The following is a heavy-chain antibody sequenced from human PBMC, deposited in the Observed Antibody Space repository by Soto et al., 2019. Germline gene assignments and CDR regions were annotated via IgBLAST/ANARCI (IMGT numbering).Heavy chain of an antibody. Sequence: GGSLRLSCAASGFIFSDFYMSWIRQAPGKGLEWVSYISKDSSFSIYADSVKGRLTISRDNAQNSVYLQMNSLRAEDTAIYYCAREGPMLRGVVPEDYWGQGTLVTVSS. CDR1: GFIFSDFY. J-gene: IGHJ4*02. V-gene: IGHV3-11*05. D-gene: IGHD3-10*01. CDR3: AREGPMLRGVVPEDY. CDR2: ISKDSSFS.